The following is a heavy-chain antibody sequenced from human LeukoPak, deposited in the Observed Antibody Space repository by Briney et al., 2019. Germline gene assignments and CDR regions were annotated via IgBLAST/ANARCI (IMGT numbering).Heavy chain of an antibody. J-gene: IGHJ5*02. CDR3: AKDVGSRSHINNWFDP. V-gene: IGHV3-30*18. D-gene: IGHD1-26*01. Sequence: GGSLRLSCAAPGFTFSDYGMHWVRQAPGKGLEWVAVISYDGSKKFYADSVKGRFSISRDLSKNTLYLQMNSLRAEDMGVYYCAKDVGSRSHINNWFDPWGQGTLVTVSS. CDR1: GFTFSDYG. CDR2: ISYDGSKK.